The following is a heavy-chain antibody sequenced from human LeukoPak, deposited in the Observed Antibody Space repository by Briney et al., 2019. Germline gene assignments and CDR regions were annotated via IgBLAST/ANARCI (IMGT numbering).Heavy chain of an antibody. CDR2: IIPIFGTA. CDR1: GGNFSSYA. V-gene: IGHV1-69*06. Sequence: SVKVSCKASGGNFSSYAISWVRQAPGQGLEWMVGIIPIFGTANYAQKFQGRVTITADKSTSTAYMELSSLRSEDTAVYYCASHSPSSIVGAMDIWGQGTMVTVSS. CDR3: ASHSPSSIVGAMDI. D-gene: IGHD1-26*01. J-gene: IGHJ3*02.